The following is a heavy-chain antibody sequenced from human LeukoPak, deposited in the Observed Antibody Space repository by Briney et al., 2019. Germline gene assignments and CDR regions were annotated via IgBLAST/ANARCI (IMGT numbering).Heavy chain of an antibody. V-gene: IGHV3-21*01. Sequence: GGSLRLSCAASGFTFSTYSMNWVRQAPGKGLEWVSSMSSSSYYIYYGDSVKGRFTISRDNAKNTVYLQMNSLTAEDTAVYYCARNGPFDYWGQGSLVTVSS. J-gene: IGHJ4*02. CDR2: MSSSSYYI. D-gene: IGHD2-8*01. CDR3: ARNGPFDY. CDR1: GFTFSTYS.